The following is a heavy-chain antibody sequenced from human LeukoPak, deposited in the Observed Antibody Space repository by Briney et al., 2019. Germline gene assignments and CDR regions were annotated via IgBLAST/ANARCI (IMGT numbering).Heavy chain of an antibody. CDR1: GGSISSYY. CDR2: IYYSGST. J-gene: IGHJ6*03. Sequence: SETLSLTCTVSGGSISSYYWSWIRQPPGKGLEWIGYIYYSGSTNYNPSLKSRVTISVDTSKNQFSLKVSSVTAADTAVFYCARDRRSGDSGYNYYYYYYMDVWGKGTTVTVSS. D-gene: IGHD5-12*01. CDR3: ARDRRSGDSGYNYYYYYYMDV. V-gene: IGHV4-59*12.